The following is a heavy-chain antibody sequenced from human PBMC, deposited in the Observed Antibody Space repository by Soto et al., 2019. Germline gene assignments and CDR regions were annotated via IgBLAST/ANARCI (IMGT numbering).Heavy chain of an antibody. CDR3: ARAPSDSGSGYDSVNYYYGMDV. CDR2: IYPGDSDT. J-gene: IGHJ6*02. D-gene: IGHD5-12*01. V-gene: IGHV5-51*01. Sequence: PGESLKISCKGSGYSFTSYWIGWVRQMPGKGLEWMGIIYPGDSDTRYSPSFQGQVTISADKSISTAYLQWSGLKASDTAMYYCARAPSDSGSGYDSVNYYYGMDVWGQGTTVTVSS. CDR1: GYSFTSYW.